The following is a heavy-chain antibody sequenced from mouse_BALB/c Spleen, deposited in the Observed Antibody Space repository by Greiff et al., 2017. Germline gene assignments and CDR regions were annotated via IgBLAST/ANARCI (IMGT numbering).Heavy chain of an antibody. CDR3: ARNGEVRRMDY. V-gene: IGHV2-4-1*01. J-gene: IGHJ4*01. CDR2: IWSGGST. Sequence: VKVIESGPGLVQPSQSLSITCTVSGFSLTSYGVHWVRQSPGKGLEWLGVIWSGGSTDYNAAFISRLSISKDNSKSQVFFQMNSLQADDTAIYYCARNGEVRRMDYWGQGTSVTVSS. CDR1: GFSLTSYG. D-gene: IGHD2-14*01.